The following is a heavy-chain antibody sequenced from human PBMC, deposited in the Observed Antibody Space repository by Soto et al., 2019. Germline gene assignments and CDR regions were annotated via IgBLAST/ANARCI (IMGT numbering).Heavy chain of an antibody. J-gene: IGHJ6*02. V-gene: IGHV1-69*01. CDR3: ARGRGYSGDDHYYYFDTDV. CDR2: SIPIFGTA. Sequence: QVQLVQSGAEVKTPASSVKVSCKASGGTFNNYPITWVRQAPGEGLEWMGGSIPIFGTANYAQNFQGRVTISVDESTSTAYMELSSLRSEDTAVYYCARGRGYSGDDHYYYFDTDVWGQGTTVTVSS. D-gene: IGHD5-12*01. CDR1: GGTFNNYP.